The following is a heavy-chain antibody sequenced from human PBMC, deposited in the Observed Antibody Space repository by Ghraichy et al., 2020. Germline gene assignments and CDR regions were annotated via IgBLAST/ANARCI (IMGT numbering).Heavy chain of an antibody. V-gene: IGHV3-23*01. CDR1: GFTFSGYA. J-gene: IGHJ4*02. D-gene: IGHD2-21*01. Sequence: GGSLRLSCAASGFTFSGYAMSWVRQAPGKGPEWISSLSARTGKTFYADSVNGRFTISRDVSKNTLYLQLNNLGADDAARYYCARFSDCGGDCPWYYWGPGTLVSVSS. CDR2: LSARTGKT. CDR3: ARFSDCGGDCPWYY.